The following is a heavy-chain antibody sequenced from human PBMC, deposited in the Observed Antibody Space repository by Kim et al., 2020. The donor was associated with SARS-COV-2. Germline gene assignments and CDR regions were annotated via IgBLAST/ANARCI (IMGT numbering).Heavy chain of an antibody. CDR3: AKVGRMIVVAGCSMDV. V-gene: IGHV3-23*01. CDR1: GFTFSSYA. J-gene: IGHJ6*02. CDR2: ISGSGGST. D-gene: IGHD3-22*01. Sequence: GGSLRLSCAASGFTFSSYAMSWVRQAPGKGLEWVSAISGSGGSTYYADSVKGRFTISRDNSKNTLYLQMNSLRAEDTAVYYCAKVGRMIVVAGCSMDVWGQGTTVTVSS.